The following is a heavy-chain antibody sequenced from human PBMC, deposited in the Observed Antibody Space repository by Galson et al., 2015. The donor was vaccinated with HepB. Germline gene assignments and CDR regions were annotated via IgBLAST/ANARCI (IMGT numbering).Heavy chain of an antibody. J-gene: IGHJ6*02. D-gene: IGHD3-16*01. Sequence: SETLSLTCTVSGGSISSSSYYWGWIRQPPGKGLEWIGSIYYSGSTYYNPSLKSRVTISVDTSKNQFSLKLSSVTAADTAVYYCANGGSGSYGMDVWGQGTTVTVSS. CDR2: IYYSGST. V-gene: IGHV4-39*01. CDR1: GGSISSSSYY. CDR3: ANGGSGSYGMDV.